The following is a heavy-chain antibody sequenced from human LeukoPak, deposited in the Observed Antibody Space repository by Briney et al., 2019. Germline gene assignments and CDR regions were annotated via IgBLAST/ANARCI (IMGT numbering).Heavy chain of an antibody. D-gene: IGHD6-13*01. CDR2: ISWNSGSI. CDR3: AKGEGLTAAGLDY. J-gene: IGHJ4*02. Sequence: SLRLSCAASGFTFDDYATHWVRQAPGKGLEWVSGISWNSGSIDQADSVKGRFTISRDNAKNSLYLQMNSLRAEDTALYYCAKGEGLTAAGLDYWGQGTLVTVSS. V-gene: IGHV3-9*01. CDR1: GFTFDDYA.